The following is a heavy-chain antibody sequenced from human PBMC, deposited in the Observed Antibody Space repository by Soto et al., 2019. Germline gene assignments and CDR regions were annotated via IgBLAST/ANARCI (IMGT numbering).Heavy chain of an antibody. CDR2: INHSGST. D-gene: IGHD4-17*01. Sequence: SETLSLTCAVYGGSFSGYYWSWIRQPPGKGLEWIGEINHSGSTNYNPSLKSRVTISVDTSKNQFSLKLSSVTAADTAVYYCARGQRMTTVTKGSDYMDVWGKGTTVTVSS. J-gene: IGHJ6*03. CDR3: ARGQRMTTVTKGSDYMDV. V-gene: IGHV4-34*01. CDR1: GGSFSGYY.